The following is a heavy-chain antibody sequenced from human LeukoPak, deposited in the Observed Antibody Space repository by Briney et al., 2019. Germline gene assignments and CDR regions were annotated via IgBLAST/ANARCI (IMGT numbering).Heavy chain of an antibody. J-gene: IGHJ4*02. V-gene: IGHV1-2*02. CDR3: AAGWVCSGGSCYYYFDY. CDR2: INPNSGGT. Sequence: ASVKVSCKASGYTFTGYYMHWVRQAPGQGLEWMGWINPNSGGTNYAQKFQGRVTMTRDTSISTAYMELSSLRSEDTAVYYCAAGWVCSGGSCYYYFDYWGQGTLVTVSS. D-gene: IGHD2-15*01. CDR1: GYTFTGYY.